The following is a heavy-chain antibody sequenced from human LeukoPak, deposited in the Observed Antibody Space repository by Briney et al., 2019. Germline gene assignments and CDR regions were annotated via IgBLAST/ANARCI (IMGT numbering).Heavy chain of an antibody. J-gene: IGHJ4*02. CDR3: ATQNFDWLLDRFDY. CDR2: ISGSGGST. V-gene: IGHV3-23*01. Sequence: GESLKISCAASGFTFSSYAMSWVRQAPGKGLEWVSAISGSGGSTYYADSVKGRLTISRDNSKNTLYLQMNSLRAEDTAVYYSATQNFDWLLDRFDYWGQGTLGTVSS. CDR1: GFTFSSYA. D-gene: IGHD3-9*01.